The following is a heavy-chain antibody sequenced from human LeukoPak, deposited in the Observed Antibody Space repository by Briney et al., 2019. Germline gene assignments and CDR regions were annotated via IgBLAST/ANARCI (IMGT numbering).Heavy chain of an antibody. Sequence: PGGSLRLSCAASGFTFGNYGMHWVRQAPGKGLEWVAVIWYDGSNKYYADSVKGRFTISRDNSKNTLYLQMNSLRAEDTAVYYCAKEIGRLGAPLYDYWGRGTLVTASS. CDR1: GFTFGNYG. CDR3: AKEIGRLGAPLYDY. V-gene: IGHV3-33*06. D-gene: IGHD3/OR15-3a*01. CDR2: IWYDGSNK. J-gene: IGHJ4*02.